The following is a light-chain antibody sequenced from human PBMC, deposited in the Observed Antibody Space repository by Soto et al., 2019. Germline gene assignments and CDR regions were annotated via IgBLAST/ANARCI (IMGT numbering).Light chain of an antibody. Sequence: QSALTQPRSVSGSPGQSVAISCTGTTADIGGYDYVSWYQQHPGKAPKVIIFDVAKRASGVPDRFSGSKSGSTASLTISGLRVDDEADYFCSSYAGSYTLFGGGTKVTVL. CDR3: SSYAGSYTL. V-gene: IGLV2-11*01. CDR1: TADIGGYDY. CDR2: DVA. J-gene: IGLJ2*01.